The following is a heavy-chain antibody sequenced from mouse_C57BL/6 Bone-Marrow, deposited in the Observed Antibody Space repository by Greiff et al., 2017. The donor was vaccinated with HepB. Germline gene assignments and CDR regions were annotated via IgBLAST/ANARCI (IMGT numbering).Heavy chain of an antibody. CDR1: GYTFTSYW. CDR3: ARVADYYGSSPEDY. V-gene: IGHV1-69*01. Sequence: VQLQQPGAELVMPGASVKLSCKASGYTFTSYWMHWVKQRPGQGLEWIGEIDPSDSYTNYNQKFKGKSTLTVDKSSSTAYMQLSSLTSEDSAVYYCARVADYYGSSPEDYWGQGTSVTVSS. D-gene: IGHD1-1*01. CDR2: IDPSDSYT. J-gene: IGHJ4*01.